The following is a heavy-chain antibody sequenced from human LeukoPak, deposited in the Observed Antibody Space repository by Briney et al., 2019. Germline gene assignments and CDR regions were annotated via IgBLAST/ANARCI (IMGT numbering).Heavy chain of an antibody. V-gene: IGHV4-4*07. J-gene: IGHJ3*02. D-gene: IGHD3-9*01. CDR3: ARQDILTGFDAFDI. CDR2: IYTSGST. Sequence: SETLSLTCTVSGGSFTDFYWNWIRHPAGRGLEWIGGIYTSGSTNYNPSLKSRVTMSVDTSKNQFSLRLNSVSAADTAIYYCARQDILTGFDAFDIWGQGTMVTVSS. CDR1: GGSFTDFY.